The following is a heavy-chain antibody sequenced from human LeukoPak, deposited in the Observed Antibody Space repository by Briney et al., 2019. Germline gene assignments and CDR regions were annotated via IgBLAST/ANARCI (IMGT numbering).Heavy chain of an antibody. V-gene: IGHV4-59*01. D-gene: IGHD1-26*01. CDR1: GGSISSYY. CDR2: IYYSGST. CDR3: ARENSGTYYYFDY. Sequence: SETLSLTCTVSGGSISSYYWSWLRQPPGKGLEGIGYIYYSGSTNYNPSLKSRVTISVDTSKNQFSLKLSSVTAADTAVYYCARENSGTYYYFDYWGQGTLVTVSS. J-gene: IGHJ4*02.